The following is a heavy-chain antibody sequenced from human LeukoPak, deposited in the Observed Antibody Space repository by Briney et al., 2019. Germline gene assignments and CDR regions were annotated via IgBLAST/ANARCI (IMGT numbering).Heavy chain of an antibody. CDR1: GFTFDDYA. V-gene: IGHV3-9*01. Sequence: GGSLRLSCAASGFTFDDYAMHWVRQAPGKGLEWVSGISWNSGSIGYADSVKGRFTIFRDNAKKSLYLQMNSLRAEDTAVYYCARDHGYCSGGSCYFGFFDPWGQGTLVSVSS. J-gene: IGHJ5*02. D-gene: IGHD2-15*01. CDR3: ARDHGYCSGGSCYFGFFDP. CDR2: ISWNSGSI.